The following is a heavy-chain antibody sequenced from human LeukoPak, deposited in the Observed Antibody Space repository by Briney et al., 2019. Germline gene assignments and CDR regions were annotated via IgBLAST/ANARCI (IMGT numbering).Heavy chain of an antibody. CDR1: GVSISGDY. Sequence: SETLSLTCTGSGVSISGDYWSWIRQPPGKGLEWIGQIYYTGRADYNPSLKSRITISVDTSKNQILLRMSSVTAEDTAIYYCARFGVVYDMDVWGQGTTVTVSS. J-gene: IGHJ6*02. V-gene: IGHV4-59*01. CDR2: IYYTGRA. CDR3: ARFGVVYDMDV. D-gene: IGHD3-16*01.